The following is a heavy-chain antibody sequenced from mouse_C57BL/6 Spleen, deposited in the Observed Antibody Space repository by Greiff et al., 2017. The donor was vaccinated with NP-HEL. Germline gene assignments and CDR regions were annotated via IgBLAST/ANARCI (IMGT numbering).Heavy chain of an antibody. CDR3: ARVPRGRGAWFAY. V-gene: IGHV3-1*01. J-gene: IGHJ3*01. CDR2: ISYSGST. CDR1: GYSITSGYD. D-gene: IGHD3-3*01. Sequence: EVKLVESGPGMVKPSQSLSLTCTVTGYSITSGYDWHWIRHFPGNKLEWMGYISYSGSTNYNPSLKSRISITHDTSKNHFFLKLNSVTTEDTATYYCARVPRGRGAWFAYWGQGTLVTVSA.